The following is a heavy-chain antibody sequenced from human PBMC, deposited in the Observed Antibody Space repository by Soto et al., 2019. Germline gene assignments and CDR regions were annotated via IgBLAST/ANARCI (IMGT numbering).Heavy chain of an antibody. CDR2: ISAYNGNT. V-gene: IGHV1-18*01. CDR3: ARDTGIRWFGEFNDAFDI. CDR1: GYTFTSYG. D-gene: IGHD3-10*01. Sequence: QVQLVQSGAEVKKPGASVKVSCKASGYTFTSYGISWVRQAPGQGLEWMGWISAYNGNTNYAQKLQGRVTMTTDTSTSTAYMELRSLRSDDTAVYYCARDTGIRWFGEFNDAFDIWGQGTMVTVSS. J-gene: IGHJ3*02.